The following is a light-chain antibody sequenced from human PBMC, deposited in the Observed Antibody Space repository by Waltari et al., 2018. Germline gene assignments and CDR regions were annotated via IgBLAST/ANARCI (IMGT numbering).Light chain of an antibody. Sequence: DIQLTQSPSTLSASVGDRVIFSCRSSQSISKWLAWYQQKPGKAPKLLIYKASTLESGVPSRFSGSGSGTEFTLTISSLQPDDFATYCCQQYNSYSLLSFGGGTKVEIK. CDR3: QQYNSYSLLS. V-gene: IGKV1-5*03. J-gene: IGKJ4*01. CDR2: KAS. CDR1: QSISKW.